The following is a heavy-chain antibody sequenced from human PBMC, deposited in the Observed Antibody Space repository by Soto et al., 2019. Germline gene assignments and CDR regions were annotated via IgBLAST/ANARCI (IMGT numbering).Heavy chain of an antibody. CDR1: GYSFTSYW. CDR2: IYPGDSDT. CDR3: ARNIVVVPAAAIAFDI. Sequence: PGESLNISCKGSGYSFTSYWIGWVRQMPGKGLEWMGIIYPGDSDTRYSPSFQGQVTISADKSISTAYLQWSSLKASDTAMYYCARNIVVVPAAAIAFDIWGQGTMVTVSS. J-gene: IGHJ3*02. D-gene: IGHD2-2*01. V-gene: IGHV5-51*01.